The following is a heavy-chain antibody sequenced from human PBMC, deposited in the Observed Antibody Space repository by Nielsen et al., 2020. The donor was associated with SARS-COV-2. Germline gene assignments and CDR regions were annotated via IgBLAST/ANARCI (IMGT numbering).Heavy chain of an antibody. Sequence: RQAPGNGLEWIGYIYYSGSTNYNPSLKSRVTISVDTSKNQFSLKLSSVTAADTAVYYCARGRSDPPFTVRRSYYYYYMDVWGKGTTVTVSS. J-gene: IGHJ6*03. CDR2: IYYSGST. D-gene: IGHD4-11*01. V-gene: IGHV4-59*12. CDR3: ARGRSDPPFTVRRSYYYYYMDV.